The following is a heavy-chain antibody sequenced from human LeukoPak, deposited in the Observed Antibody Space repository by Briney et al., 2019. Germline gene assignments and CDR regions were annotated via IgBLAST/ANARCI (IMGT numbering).Heavy chain of an antibody. CDR3: AIYYYDSSGYYFPRETDY. CDR1: GGTFTSYY. CDR2: INPSGGST. D-gene: IGHD3-22*01. V-gene: IGHV1-46*01. J-gene: IGHJ4*02. Sequence: ASVKVSCKASGGTFTSYYMHWVRQAPGQGLEWMGIINPSGGSTSYAQKFQGRVTMTRDTSTSTVYMELSSLRSEDTAVYYCAIYYYDSSGYYFPRETDYWGQGTLVTVSS.